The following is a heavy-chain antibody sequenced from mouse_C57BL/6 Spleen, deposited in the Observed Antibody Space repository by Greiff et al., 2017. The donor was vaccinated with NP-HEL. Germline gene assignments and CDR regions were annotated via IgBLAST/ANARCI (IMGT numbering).Heavy chain of an antibody. D-gene: IGHD1-1*01. J-gene: IGHJ4*01. V-gene: IGHV2-5*01. CDR1: GFSLTSYG. CDR2: IWRGGST. Sequence: QVQLQQSGPGLVQPSQSLSITCTVSGFSLTSYGVHWVRQSPGKGLEWLGVIWRGGSTDYNAAFMSRLSITKDNSTSQVFFKMNSLQADDTAIYDCARTGYDGSSYWRESWGQGTSVTVSS. CDR3: ARTGYDGSSYWRES.